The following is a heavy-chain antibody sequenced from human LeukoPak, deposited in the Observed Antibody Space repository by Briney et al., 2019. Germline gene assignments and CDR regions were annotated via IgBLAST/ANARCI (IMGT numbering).Heavy chain of an antibody. J-gene: IGHJ4*02. D-gene: IGHD5-12*01. V-gene: IGHV1-3*01. CDR3: ARGVDIVATTPVDY. CDR2: INAGNGNT. CDR1: GYTFTSYA. Sequence: GASVKVSCKASGYTFTSYAMHWVRQAPGQRLEWMGWINAGNGNTKYSQKFQGRVTITRDTSASTAYMELSSLRSEDTAVYYCARGVDIVATTPVDYWGQGTLVTVSS.